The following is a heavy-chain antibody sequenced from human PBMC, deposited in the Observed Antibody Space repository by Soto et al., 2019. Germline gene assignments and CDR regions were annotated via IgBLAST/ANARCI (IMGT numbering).Heavy chain of an antibody. CDR3: ARAEGHSGSESGGKVAGRTNWFDP. CDR1: GDSVSSNSAA. J-gene: IGHJ5*02. D-gene: IGHD5-12*01. Sequence: SQTLSLTCAISGDSVSSNSAAWNWIRQSPSRGLEWLGRTYYRSKWYNDYAVSVKSRITINPDTSKNQFSLQLNSVTPEDTAVYYCARAEGHSGSESGGKVAGRTNWFDPWGQGTLVTVSS. V-gene: IGHV6-1*01. CDR2: TYYRSKWYN.